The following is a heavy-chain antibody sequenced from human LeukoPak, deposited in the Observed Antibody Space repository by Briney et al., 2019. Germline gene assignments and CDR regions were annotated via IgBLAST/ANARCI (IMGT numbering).Heavy chain of an antibody. J-gene: IGHJ4*02. D-gene: IGHD4-23*01. CDR3: ARGWYGGNSYFDY. CDR2: IYYSGST. Sequence: PSETLSLTCTVSGGSISSSSYYWGWIRQPPGKGLEWIGSIYYSGSTNYNPSLKSRVTISVDTSKNQFSLKLSSVTAADTAVYYCARGWYGGNSYFDYWGQGTLVTVSS. CDR1: GGSISSSSYY. V-gene: IGHV4-39*07.